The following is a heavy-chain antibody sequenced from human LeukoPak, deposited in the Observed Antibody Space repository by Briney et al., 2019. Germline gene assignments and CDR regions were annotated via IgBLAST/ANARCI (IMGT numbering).Heavy chain of an antibody. J-gene: IGHJ4*02. Sequence: GASVKVSCKAPGYTFTGYYMHWVRQAPGQGLEWMGWINPNSGGTNYAQKFQGRVTMTRDTSISTAYMELSRLRSDDTAVYYCARVLTIFGVEFDYWGQGTLVTVSS. V-gene: IGHV1-2*02. CDR3: ARVLTIFGVEFDY. D-gene: IGHD3-3*01. CDR1: GYTFTGYY. CDR2: INPNSGGT.